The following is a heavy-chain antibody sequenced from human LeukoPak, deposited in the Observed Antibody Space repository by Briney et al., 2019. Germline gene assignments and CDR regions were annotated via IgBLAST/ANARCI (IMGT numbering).Heavy chain of an antibody. CDR3: AKASRGSYYGGYFDY. V-gene: IGHV3-23*01. D-gene: IGHD1-26*01. CDR2: ISGSGGST. J-gene: IGHJ4*02. CDR1: GFTFSSYA. Sequence: GGSLRLSCAASGFTFSSYAMSWVRQAPGKGLEWVSAISGSGGSTYYADSVKGRFTISGDNSKNTLYLQMNSLRAEDTAVYYCAKASRGSYYGGYFDYWGQGTLVTVSS.